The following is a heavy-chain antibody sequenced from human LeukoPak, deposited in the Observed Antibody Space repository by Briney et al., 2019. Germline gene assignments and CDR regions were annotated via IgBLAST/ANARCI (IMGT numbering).Heavy chain of an antibody. CDR1: GDSVSSNSAA. CDR3: ARMGYFDWLYRGYFDY. CDR2: TYYRSKWYN. J-gene: IGHJ4*02. V-gene: IGHV6-1*01. D-gene: IGHD3-9*01. Sequence: SQTLSLTCAISGDSVSSNSAAWNWIRQSPSRGLEWLGRTYYRSKWYNDYAVSVKSRITINPDTSKNQFSLQLNSVTPEDTAVYYCARMGYFDWLYRGYFDYWGQGTLVTVSS.